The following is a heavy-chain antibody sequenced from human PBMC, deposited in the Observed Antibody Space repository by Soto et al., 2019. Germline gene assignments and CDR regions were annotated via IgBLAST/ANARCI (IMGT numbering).Heavy chain of an antibody. CDR1: GFTFSSYA. Sequence: GGSLRLSCAASGFTFSSYAMSWVRQAPGKGLEWVSAISGSGGSTYYADSVKGRFTISRDNSKNTLYLQMNSLRAEDTAVYYCAKVRLKRITIFGVVTGTFYYWGQGTLVTVSS. D-gene: IGHD3-3*01. J-gene: IGHJ4*02. CDR3: AKVRLKRITIFGVVTGTFYY. V-gene: IGHV3-23*01. CDR2: ISGSGGST.